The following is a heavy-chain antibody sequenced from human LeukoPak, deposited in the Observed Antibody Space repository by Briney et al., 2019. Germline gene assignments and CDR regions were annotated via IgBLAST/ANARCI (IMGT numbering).Heavy chain of an antibody. V-gene: IGHV1-18*01. J-gene: IGHJ4*02. CDR3: ATLAVSTAYYDSSAAPDY. CDR1: GYTFTSYG. CDR2: ISAYNGNT. Sequence: ASVKVSCKASGYTFTSYGISWVRQAPGQGLEWMGWISAYNGNTNYAQKLQGRVTMTTDTSTSTAYMELSSLRSEGTAVYYCATLAVSTAYYDSSAAPDYWGQGTLVTVSS. D-gene: IGHD3-22*01.